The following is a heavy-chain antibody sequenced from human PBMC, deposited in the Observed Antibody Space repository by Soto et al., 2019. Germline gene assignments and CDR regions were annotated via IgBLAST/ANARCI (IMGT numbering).Heavy chain of an antibody. CDR1: GFTFSSYA. CDR2: ISGSGGST. Sequence: EVQLLESGGGLVQPGGSLRLSCAASGFTFSSYAMSWVRQAPGKGLEWVSAISGSGGSTYYADSVKGRFTISRDNSKNTLYLQMNSLRAEDTAVYYCARRKYSSSWYDPFDYWGQGTLVTVSS. CDR3: ARRKYSSSWYDPFDY. D-gene: IGHD6-13*01. V-gene: IGHV3-23*01. J-gene: IGHJ4*02.